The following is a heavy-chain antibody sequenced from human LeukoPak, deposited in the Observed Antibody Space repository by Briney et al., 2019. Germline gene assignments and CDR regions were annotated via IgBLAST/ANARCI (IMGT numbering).Heavy chain of an antibody. CDR1: GFTLRSYA. CDR2: ISGTGGSP. CDR3: AKDIGWFDH. J-gene: IGHJ5*02. Sequence: PGGSLRLSCAVYGFTLRSYAMNWVRQAAGKGLGWVSAISGTGGSPHYAGSGKGRFTIGRHNSEHTICLQTNSLRDEDTAFYYCAKDIGWFDHWGQGTLVTVSS. V-gene: IGHV3-23*01.